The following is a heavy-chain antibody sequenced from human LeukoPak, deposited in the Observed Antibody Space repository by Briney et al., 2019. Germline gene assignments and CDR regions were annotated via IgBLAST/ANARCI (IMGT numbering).Heavy chain of an antibody. CDR1: GFTFSSYA. CDR3: ARDPYSSSLSSYFDY. Sequence: GGSLRLSCAASGFTFSSYAMHWVRQAPGKGLEWVAVISYDGSNKYYADSVKGRFTISRDNSKNTLYLQMNSLGAEDTAVYYCARDPYSSSLSSYFDYWGQGTLVTVSS. J-gene: IGHJ4*02. D-gene: IGHD6-13*01. V-gene: IGHV3-30*01. CDR2: ISYDGSNK.